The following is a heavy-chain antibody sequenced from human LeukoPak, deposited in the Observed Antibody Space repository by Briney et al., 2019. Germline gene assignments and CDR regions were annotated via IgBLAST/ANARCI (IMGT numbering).Heavy chain of an antibody. Sequence: GGSPRLSCAASGFTFSSYGMHWARQAPGKGLEWVAVIWYDGSNKYYADSVKGRFTISRDNSKNTLYLQMNSLRAEDRGVYYCAKGLTTVLDYWGQGTLVTVSS. D-gene: IGHD4-17*01. CDR3: AKGLTTVLDY. CDR1: GFTFSSYG. V-gene: IGHV3-33*06. CDR2: IWYDGSNK. J-gene: IGHJ4*02.